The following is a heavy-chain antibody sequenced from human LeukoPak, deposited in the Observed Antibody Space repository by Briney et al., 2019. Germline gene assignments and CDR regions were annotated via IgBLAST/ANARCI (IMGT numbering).Heavy chain of an antibody. J-gene: IGHJ6*04. V-gene: IGHV3-21*01. CDR2: ISSSSSYI. CDR3: AREKDYYGSGSPYGMDV. CDR1: GFTFSSYS. D-gene: IGHD3-10*01. Sequence: GGSLRLFCAASGFTFSSYSMNWVRQAPGKGLEWVSSISSSSSYIYYADSVKGRFTISRDNAKNSLYLQMNSLRAEDTAVYYCAREKDYYGSGSPYGMDVWGKGTTVTVSS.